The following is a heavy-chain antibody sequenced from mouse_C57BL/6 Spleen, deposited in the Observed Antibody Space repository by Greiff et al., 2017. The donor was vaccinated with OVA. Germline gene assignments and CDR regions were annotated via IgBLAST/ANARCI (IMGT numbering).Heavy chain of an antibody. CDR3: ARRGWDDAMDY. CDR1: GFSLTSYG. J-gene: IGHJ4*01. V-gene: IGHV2-2*01. D-gene: IGHD4-1*01. CDR2: IWSGGST. Sequence: QVQLQQSGPGLVQPSQSLSITCTVSGFSLTSYGVHWVRQSPGKGLEWLGVIWSGGSTDYNAAFISRLSISKDNSKSQVFFKMNSLQADDTAIYYCARRGWDDAMDYWGQGTSVTVSS.